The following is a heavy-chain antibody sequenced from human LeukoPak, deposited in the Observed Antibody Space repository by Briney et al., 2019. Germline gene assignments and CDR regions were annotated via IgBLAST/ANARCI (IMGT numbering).Heavy chain of an antibody. Sequence: PGGSLRISCAASGFTFSNHAMSWVRQAPGKGLQWVAVISGGGRTTEYEDFVKGRFTISRDNSKNTLSLQMNSLTVEDTAIYFCAKNVVVKRYIDFWGQGTLVTVSS. CDR1: GFTFSNHA. J-gene: IGHJ4*02. CDR2: ISGGGRTT. CDR3: AKNVVVKRYIDF. V-gene: IGHV3-23*01. D-gene: IGHD2-15*01.